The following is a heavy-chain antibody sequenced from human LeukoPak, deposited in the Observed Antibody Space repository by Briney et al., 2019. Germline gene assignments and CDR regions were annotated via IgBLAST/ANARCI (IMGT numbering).Heavy chain of an antibody. V-gene: IGHV3-23*01. D-gene: IGHD6-19*01. CDR3: AKDDLLVGAVAGTLVY. Sequence: GGSLRLSCAASGFTFSSYAMSWVRQAPGKGLEWVSAISGSGGSTYYADSVKGRFTISRDNSKNTLYLQMNSLRAEDTAVYYCAKDDLLVGAVAGTLVYWGQGTLVTVSS. J-gene: IGHJ4*02. CDR2: ISGSGGST. CDR1: GFTFSSYA.